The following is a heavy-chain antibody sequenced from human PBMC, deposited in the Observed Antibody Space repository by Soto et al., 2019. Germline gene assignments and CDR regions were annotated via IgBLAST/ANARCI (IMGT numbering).Heavy chain of an antibody. J-gene: IGHJ6*02. CDR3: ARSSGGSGKLWNYYGMDV. CDR1: GFTFSSYS. D-gene: IGHD3-10*01. V-gene: IGHV3-21*06. Sequence: EVQLVESGGGLVKPGGSLRLSCAASGFTFSSYSMNWVRQAPGKGLEWVSSISSGSSYIYYADSVKGRFTISRDNAKNSLYLQMNRVRAEDTAVYYCARSSGGSGKLWNYYGMDVWGQGTTVTVSS. CDR2: ISSGSSYI.